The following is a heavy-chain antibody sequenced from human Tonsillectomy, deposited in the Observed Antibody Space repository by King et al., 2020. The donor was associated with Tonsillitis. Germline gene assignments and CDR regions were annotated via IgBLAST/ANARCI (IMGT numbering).Heavy chain of an antibody. J-gene: IGHJ4*02. D-gene: IGHD2-2*01. Sequence: QLQESGPGLVKTSQTLSLTCTVSGGSISRGAYYWRWIRQPPGKGLEWIGYIYYSGSTYYNPSLKSRVIISVDTSKNQFSLKLSSVTAADTAVYYCARVVVVPAAIEEDRYYFDYWGQGTLVTVSS. CDR1: GGSISRGAYY. CDR2: IYYSGST. CDR3: ARVVVVPAAIEEDRYYFDY. V-gene: IGHV4-30-4*01.